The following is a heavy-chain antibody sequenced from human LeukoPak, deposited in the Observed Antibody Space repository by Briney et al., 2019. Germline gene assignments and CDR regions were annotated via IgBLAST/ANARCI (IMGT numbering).Heavy chain of an antibody. V-gene: IGHV1-46*01. CDR1: GYTFTSYY. Sequence: ASVKVSCKASGYTFTSYYMHWVRQAPGQGLEWMGIINPSGGSTSYAQKFQGRVTMTRDTSTSTVYMELSSLRSEDTAVYYCARDLVTDYYGSGIDYWGQGTLVTVSS. CDR3: ARDLVTDYYGSGIDY. D-gene: IGHD3-10*01. CDR2: INPSGGST. J-gene: IGHJ4*02.